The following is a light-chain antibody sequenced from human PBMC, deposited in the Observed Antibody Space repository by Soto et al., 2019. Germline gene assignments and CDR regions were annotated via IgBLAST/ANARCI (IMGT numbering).Light chain of an antibody. Sequence: QSVLPQPPSVSGSPGQSVAISCTGTSSDVGSSNGVSWYQQPPGTAPKLMIYDVSNRPSGVPDRFSGSKSGNTASLTISGLQAEDEADYYCSSYTSSSTYVLGSGTKVTVL. J-gene: IGLJ1*01. CDR2: DVS. CDR1: SSDVGSSNG. CDR3: SSYTSSSTYV. V-gene: IGLV2-18*02.